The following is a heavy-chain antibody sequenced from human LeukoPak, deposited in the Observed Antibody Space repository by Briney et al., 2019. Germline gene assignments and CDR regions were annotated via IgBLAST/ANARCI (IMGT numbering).Heavy chain of an antibody. CDR2: ISGHNGHT. CDR1: GYTFTSYG. Sequence: ASVKVSCKASGYTFTSYGINWVRQAPGQGLEWMGWISGHNGHTNYVQKMHGRGTMTTETSTNTAYMWLRNVTSDDTAVYYCARGPGIAVAGVFDYWGDGSLVTVSS. V-gene: IGHV1-18*04. D-gene: IGHD6-19*01. J-gene: IGHJ4*01. CDR3: ARGPGIAVAGVFDY.